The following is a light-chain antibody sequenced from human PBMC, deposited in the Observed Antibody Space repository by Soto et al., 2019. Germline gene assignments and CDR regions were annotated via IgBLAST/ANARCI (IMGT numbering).Light chain of an antibody. Sequence: QSALTQPASVSGSPGQSITISGSGTSSDVGASNFFSWYQQYPGKAPILIIYHVTSRPSGVSNRFSASKSANTASLTISGLQAEDEADYYCSSYTTSSTFVFGTGTKLTVL. V-gene: IGLV2-14*03. J-gene: IGLJ1*01. CDR3: SSYTTSSTFV. CDR1: SSDVGASNF. CDR2: HVT.